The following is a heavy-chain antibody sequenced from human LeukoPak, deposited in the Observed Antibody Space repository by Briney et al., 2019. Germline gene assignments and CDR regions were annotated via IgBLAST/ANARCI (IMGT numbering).Heavy chain of an antibody. CDR3: AKDDSYGSGPYGMDV. V-gene: IGHV3-30*02. J-gene: IGHJ6*02. CDR1: GFTFSSYG. D-gene: IGHD3-10*01. CDR2: IRHDGSNK. Sequence: GGSLRLSCAASGFTFSSYGMHWVRQAPGKGLEWVAFIRHDGSNKYYADSVKGRFTISRDNSKNTLYLQMNSLRAEDTAVYYCAKDDSYGSGPYGMDVWGQGTTVTVSS.